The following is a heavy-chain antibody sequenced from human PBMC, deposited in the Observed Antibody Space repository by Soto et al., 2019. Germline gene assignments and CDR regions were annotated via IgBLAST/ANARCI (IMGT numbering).Heavy chain of an antibody. CDR3: ARDVGVRSYGPWIQGMDV. CDR2: ISTHSGYT. V-gene: IGHV1-18*01. Sequence: QAQVLQSGPEVKKPGASVKVSCTASGYTFTTYGVSWVRKAPGQGLEWMGWISTHSGYTRYAQKFQVRVTVTADTSSSTAYMEVRNLSSDATAMYYCARDVGVRSYGPWIQGMDVGGQGTTVTVSS. D-gene: IGHD5-18*01. CDR1: GYTFTTYG. J-gene: IGHJ6*02.